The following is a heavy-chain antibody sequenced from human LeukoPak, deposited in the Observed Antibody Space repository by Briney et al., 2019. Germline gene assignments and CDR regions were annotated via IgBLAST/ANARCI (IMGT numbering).Heavy chain of an antibody. D-gene: IGHD3-10*01. CDR2: ISWNSGSI. CDR1: GFTFDDYA. V-gene: IGHV3-9*03. J-gene: IGHJ5*02. Sequence: GGSLRLSCAASGFTFDDYAMHWVRQAPGKGLEWVSGISWNSGSISYADSVEGRFTMSRDNAKNCLYLQMNSLRAEDMALYYCAKDTGPWGQGSLVTVSS. CDR3: AKDTGP.